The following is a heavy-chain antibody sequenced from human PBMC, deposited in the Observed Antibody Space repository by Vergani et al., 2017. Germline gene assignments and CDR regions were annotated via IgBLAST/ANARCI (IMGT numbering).Heavy chain of an antibody. CDR3: ARAPKTDRRQQLVTAWYYFDY. CDR2: IYTSGST. D-gene: IGHD6-13*01. Sequence: QVQLQESGPGLVKPSETLSLTCTVSGGSISSYCWSWIRQPAGKGLEWIGRIYTSGSTNYNPSLKSRVTMSVDTSKNQFSLKLSSVTAADTAVYYCARAPKTDRRQQLVTAWYYFDYWGQGTLVTVSS. CDR1: GGSISSYC. J-gene: IGHJ4*02. V-gene: IGHV4-4*07.